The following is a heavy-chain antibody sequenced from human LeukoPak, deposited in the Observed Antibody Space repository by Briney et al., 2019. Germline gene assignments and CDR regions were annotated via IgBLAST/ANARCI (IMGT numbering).Heavy chain of an antibody. CDR1: GYSFTSYW. V-gene: IGHV5-51*01. J-gene: IGHJ3*02. Sequence: GESLKISCKGSGYSFTSYWIGWVRQMPGKGLKWMGIIYPGDSDTRYSPSFQGQVTISADKSISTAYLQWSSLKASDTAMYYCARGNKYCSGGSFYSGDAFDSWGQGTMVTVSS. D-gene: IGHD2-15*01. CDR3: ARGNKYCSGGSFYSGDAFDS. CDR2: IYPGDSDT.